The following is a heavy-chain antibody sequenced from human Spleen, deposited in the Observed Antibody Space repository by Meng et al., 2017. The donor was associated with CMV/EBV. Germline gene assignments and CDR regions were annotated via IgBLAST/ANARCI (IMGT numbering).Heavy chain of an antibody. CDR1: GFTFSSYS. CDR2: ISSSSSTI. J-gene: IGHJ3*02. CDR3: AREAGGNAFDI. Sequence: GGSLRLSCAASGFTFSSYSMNWVRQAPGKGLEWVSYISSSSSTIYYADSVKGRFTISRDNAKNSLYLQMNSLRAEDTAVYYCAREAGGNAFDIWGQGTMVTVSS. D-gene: IGHD3-16*01. V-gene: IGHV3-48*04.